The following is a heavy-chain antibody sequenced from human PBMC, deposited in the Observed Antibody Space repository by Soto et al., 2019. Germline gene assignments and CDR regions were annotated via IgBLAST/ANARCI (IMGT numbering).Heavy chain of an antibody. Sequence: ASVKVSCKASGYTFTGYYMHWVRQAPGQGLEWMGWINPNSGGTNYAQKFQGWVTMTRDTSISTAYMELSRLRSDDTAVYYCARDRVAAAGTYVGRLYYYYYGMDVWGQGTTVTVSS. CDR2: INPNSGGT. CDR3: ARDRVAAAGTYVGRLYYYYYGMDV. CDR1: GYTFTGYY. D-gene: IGHD6-13*01. J-gene: IGHJ6*02. V-gene: IGHV1-2*04.